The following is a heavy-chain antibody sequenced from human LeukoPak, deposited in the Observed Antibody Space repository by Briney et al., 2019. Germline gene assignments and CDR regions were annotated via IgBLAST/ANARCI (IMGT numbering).Heavy chain of an antibody. CDR1: GFTFSDYS. CDR3: ARELRYAYDVLTGYYEYYYYFGLDV. V-gene: IGHV3-21*01. CDR2: ISSGSTYT. Sequence: GGSLRLSCAASGFTFSDYSMTWVRQAPGKGLEWVSSISSGSTYTYYADAVKGRFTIPRDNAKNSLFLQMNSLRAEDTAVYYCARELRYAYDVLTGYYEYYYYFGLDVWGQGITVTVSS. D-gene: IGHD3-9*01. J-gene: IGHJ6*02.